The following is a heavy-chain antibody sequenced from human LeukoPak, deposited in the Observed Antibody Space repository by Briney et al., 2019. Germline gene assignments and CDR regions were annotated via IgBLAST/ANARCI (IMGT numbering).Heavy chain of an antibody. V-gene: IGHV3-7*01. D-gene: IGHD3-10*01. CDR2: IKQDGSEK. CDR1: GFTFSSYW. J-gene: IGHJ4*02. CDR3: ARDRSLSLQLGDGEYYFDY. Sequence: GGSLRLSCAASGFTFSSYWMSWVRQAPGKGLEWVANIKQDGSEKYYVDSVKGRFTISRDNAKNSLYLQMNSLRAEDTAVYYCARDRSLSLQLGDGEYYFDYWGQGTLVTVSS.